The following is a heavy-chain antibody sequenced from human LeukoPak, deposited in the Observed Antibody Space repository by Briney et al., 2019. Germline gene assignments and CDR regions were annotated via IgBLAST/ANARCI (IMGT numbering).Heavy chain of an antibody. CDR2: ISGNT. J-gene: IGHJ3*01. Sequence: PGGSLRLSCAASGFSFTTHAMSWVRQAPGKGLEWVSAISGNTYYADPVKGRFTISRDNSKNMLFLQMGSLRAEDTAVYYCAKHNSDYGSSIDIDVWGKGTMVTVSS. D-gene: IGHD6-13*01. V-gene: IGHV3-23*01. CDR1: GFSFTTHA. CDR3: AKHNSDYGSSIDIDV.